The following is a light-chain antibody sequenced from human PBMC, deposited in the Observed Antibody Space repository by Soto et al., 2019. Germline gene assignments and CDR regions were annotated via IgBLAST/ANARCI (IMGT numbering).Light chain of an antibody. J-gene: IGLJ1*01. V-gene: IGLV6-57*04. CDR3: QSYDSTLSARYV. Sequence: NFMLTPPQSVSESPGKTVTISCTRSRGSVASDSVHWYQQRPGSAPTSVIYEGKQRPSGVPDRFSGSKSGTSASLAITGLQAEDEGDYYCQSYDSTLSARYVFGTGTKVTVL. CDR2: EGK. CDR1: RGSVASDS.